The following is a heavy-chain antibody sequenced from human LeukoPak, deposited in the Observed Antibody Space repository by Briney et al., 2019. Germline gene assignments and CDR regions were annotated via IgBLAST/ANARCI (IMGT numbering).Heavy chain of an antibody. CDR2: ISAYNGNT. V-gene: IGHV1-18*01. CDR1: GYTFTSYG. J-gene: IGHJ6*02. CDR3: ARDLRSYDILTGYYRRYYYYYGMDV. D-gene: IGHD3-9*01. Sequence: GASVKVSCKASGYTFTSYGISWVRQAPGQGLEWMGWISAYNGNTNYAQKLQGRVTMTTDTSTSTAYMELRSLRSDDTAVYYCARDLRSYDILTGYYRRYYYYYGMDVWGQGTTVTVSS.